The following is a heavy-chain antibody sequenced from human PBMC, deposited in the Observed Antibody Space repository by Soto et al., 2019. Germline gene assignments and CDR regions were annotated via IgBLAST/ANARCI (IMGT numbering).Heavy chain of an antibody. Sequence: SVKVSCKASGGTFSSYAISWVRQAPGQGLEWMGGLIPIFGTANYAQKFQGRVTITADESTSTAYMELSSLRSEDTAVYYCARYPSSDYYYYGMDVWGQGTTVTVSS. V-gene: IGHV1-69*13. J-gene: IGHJ6*02. CDR1: GGTFSSYA. CDR3: ARYPSSDYYYYGMDV. D-gene: IGHD2-2*01. CDR2: LIPIFGTA.